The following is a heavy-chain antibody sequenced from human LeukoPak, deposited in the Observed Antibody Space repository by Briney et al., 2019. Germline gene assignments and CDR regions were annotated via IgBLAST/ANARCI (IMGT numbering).Heavy chain of an antibody. D-gene: IGHD3-10*01. Sequence: GGSLRLSCAASGFTFSGSAMHWVRQASGKGLEWVGRIRSKANSYATAYAASVKGRFTISRDDSKNTAYLQMNSLRAEDTAVYYCAKDSVVRGVIGWFDPWGQGTLVTVSS. CDR3: AKDSVVRGVIGWFDP. V-gene: IGHV3-73*01. J-gene: IGHJ5*02. CDR1: GFTFSGSA. CDR2: IRSKANSYAT.